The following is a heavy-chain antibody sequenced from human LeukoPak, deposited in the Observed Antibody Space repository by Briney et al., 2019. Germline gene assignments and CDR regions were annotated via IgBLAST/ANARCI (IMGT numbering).Heavy chain of an antibody. CDR2: IIPILGIA. CDR1: GGTFSSYA. Sequence: VASVKVSGKASGGTFSSYAIGWVRQAPGQGLEWMGRIIPILGIANYAQKFQGRVTITADKSTSTAYMELSSLRSEDTAVYYCARVRDGHAFDIWGQGTMVTVSS. D-gene: IGHD5-24*01. V-gene: IGHV1-69*04. CDR3: ARVRDGHAFDI. J-gene: IGHJ3*02.